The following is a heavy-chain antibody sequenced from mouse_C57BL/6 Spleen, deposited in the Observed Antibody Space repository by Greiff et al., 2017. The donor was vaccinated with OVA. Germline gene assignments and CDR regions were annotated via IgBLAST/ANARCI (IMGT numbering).Heavy chain of an antibody. D-gene: IGHD2-5*01. CDR2: IWWDDDK. V-gene: IGHV8-8*01. CDR3: ARIPAYYSNYVPY. CDR1: GFSLSTFGMG. J-gene: IGHJ3*01. Sequence: QVTLKVSGPGILQPSQTLSLTCSFSGFSLSTFGMGVGWIRQPSGKGLEWLAHIWWDDDKYYNPALKSRLTISKDTSKNQVFLKIANVDTADTATYYCARIPAYYSNYVPYWGQGTLVTVSA.